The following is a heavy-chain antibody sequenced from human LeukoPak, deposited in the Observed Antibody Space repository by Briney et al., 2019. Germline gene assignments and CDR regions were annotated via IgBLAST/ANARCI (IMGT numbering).Heavy chain of an antibody. CDR2: INPNSGDT. Sequence: GASVKVSSSPAGYTFTGDFMHGVRQAPGQGLEWVGWINPNSGDTNYAQKFQGRVTMTRDTSLSPAYMELSRLRSDDTGVYFCAGGHIVVLPAGMDADFWMWGQGTMVTVSS. CDR3: AGGHIVVLPAGMDADFWM. J-gene: IGHJ3*01. D-gene: IGHD2-2*01. CDR1: GYTFTGDF. V-gene: IGHV1-2*02.